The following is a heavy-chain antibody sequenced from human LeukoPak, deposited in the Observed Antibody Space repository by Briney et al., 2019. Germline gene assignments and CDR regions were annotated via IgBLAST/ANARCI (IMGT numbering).Heavy chain of an antibody. CDR3: ARDRCYGSSGYYCMNDAFDI. Sequence: QSGGSLRLSCAASGFTFSSYAMHWVRQAPGKGLEWVAVISYDGSNKYYADSVKGRFTISRDNSKNTLFLQMNSLRAEDTAVYYCARDRCYGSSGYYCMNDAFDIWGQGTMVTVSS. CDR1: GFTFSSYA. J-gene: IGHJ3*02. CDR2: ISYDGSNK. V-gene: IGHV3-30*04. D-gene: IGHD3-22*01.